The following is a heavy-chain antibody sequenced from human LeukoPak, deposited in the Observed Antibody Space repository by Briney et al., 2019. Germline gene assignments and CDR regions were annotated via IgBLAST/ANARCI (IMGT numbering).Heavy chain of an antibody. J-gene: IGHJ4*02. CDR3: ARGESYYYDSSGYWRY. Sequence: SETLSLTCTVSGGSISSSSYYWGWIRQPPGKGLKWIGSIYYSGSTYYNPSLKNRVTISVDTSKNQFSLKLSSVAAADTAVYYCARGESYYYDSSGYWRYWGQGTLVTVSS. CDR2: IYYSGST. CDR1: GGSISSSSYY. D-gene: IGHD3-22*01. V-gene: IGHV4-39*07.